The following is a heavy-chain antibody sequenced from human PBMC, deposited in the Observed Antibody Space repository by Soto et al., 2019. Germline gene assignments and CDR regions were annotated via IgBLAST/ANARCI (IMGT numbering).Heavy chain of an antibody. CDR1: GGSISSYY. D-gene: IGHD3-16*01. J-gene: IGHJ4*02. CDR3: ARHGLGLDY. CDR2: IHYSGST. Sequence: PSETLSLTCTVSGGSISSYYWSWIRQPPGKGLEWIAYIHYSGSTDYNPSLKSRVTISLDKSKNQFSLKLTSMTAADTAVYHCARHGLGLDYWGQGTLVTVSS. V-gene: IGHV4-59*08.